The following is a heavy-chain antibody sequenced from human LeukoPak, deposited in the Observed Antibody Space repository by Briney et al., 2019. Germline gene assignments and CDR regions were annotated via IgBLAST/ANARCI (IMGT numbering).Heavy chain of an antibody. V-gene: IGHV4-34*01. CDR1: GGSFSGYY. CDR2: INHSGST. CDR3: ARGYRTDYGGKTLSKRFDY. Sequence: SETLSLTCAVYGGSFSGYYWSWIRQPPGKGLEWIGEINHSGSTNYNPSLKSRVTISVDTSKNQFSLKLSSVTAADTAVYYCARGYRTDYGGKTLSKRFDYWGQGTLVTVSS. J-gene: IGHJ4*02. D-gene: IGHD4-23*01.